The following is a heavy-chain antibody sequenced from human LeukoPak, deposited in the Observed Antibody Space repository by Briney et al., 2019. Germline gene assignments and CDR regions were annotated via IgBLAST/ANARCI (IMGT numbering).Heavy chain of an antibody. CDR1: GGSIGSDY. CDR3: ARDEPRRAWVY. V-gene: IGHV4-59*01. CDR2: IYHTGIT. D-gene: IGHD1-14*01. J-gene: IGHJ4*02. Sequence: SETLSLTCTVSGGSIGSDYWTWIRQPPGEALEWIGAIYHTGITNYNPSLKSRVTISVDTSKNQFSLRLNSVTAADTALYYCARDEPRRAWVYWGQGALVTVSS.